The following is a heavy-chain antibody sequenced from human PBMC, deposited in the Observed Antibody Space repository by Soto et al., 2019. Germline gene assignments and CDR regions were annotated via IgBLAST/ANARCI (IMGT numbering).Heavy chain of an antibody. V-gene: IGHV1-69*13. J-gene: IGHJ6*02. D-gene: IGHD1-20*01. CDR2: IIPIFGTA. Sequence: ASVKVSCKASGGTFSSYAISWVRQAPGQGLEWMGGIIPIFGTANYAQKFQGRVTITADESTSTAYMELSSLRSEDTAVYYCARDRPDPINWKPSTPMDVWGQGTTVTVSS. CDR1: GGTFSSYA. CDR3: ARDRPDPINWKPSTPMDV.